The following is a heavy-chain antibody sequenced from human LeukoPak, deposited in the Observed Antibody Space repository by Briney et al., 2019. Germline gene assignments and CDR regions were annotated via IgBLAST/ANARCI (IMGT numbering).Heavy chain of an antibody. Sequence: GGSLRLSCAASGFIFSTYGMYWVRQAPGKGLEWVAFIRYDGNNKYYGDFVKGRFTISRDNSNNTLYLQMNSLRAEDTAVYYCAKDVRASLDYWGQGTLVTVSS. CDR3: AKDVRASLDY. CDR1: GFIFSTYG. V-gene: IGHV3-30*02. J-gene: IGHJ4*02. D-gene: IGHD2/OR15-2a*01. CDR2: IRYDGNNK.